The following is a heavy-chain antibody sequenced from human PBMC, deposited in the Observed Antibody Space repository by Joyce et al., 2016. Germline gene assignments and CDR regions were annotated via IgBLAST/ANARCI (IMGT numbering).Heavy chain of an antibody. Sequence: QVQLRQWGAGLLKPSETLSLTCAVSGGPFRGFFWTWVRQPPGKALEWSGDITTSGATNYNPSLRSRVDISVDTSNNQFSLTLTSLSAADMAVYYCARSQWLAPLMYWGQGTLVTVSP. J-gene: IGHJ4*02. D-gene: IGHD6-19*01. CDR3: ARSQWLAPLMY. CDR2: ITTSGAT. CDR1: GGPFRGFF. V-gene: IGHV4-34*02.